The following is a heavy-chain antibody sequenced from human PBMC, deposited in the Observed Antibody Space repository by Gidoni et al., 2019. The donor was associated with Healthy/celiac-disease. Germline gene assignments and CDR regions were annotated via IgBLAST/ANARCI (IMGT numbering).Heavy chain of an antibody. Sequence: EVQLVESGGGLLQPGRSLRLPCAASGFTFDDYAMHWVRQAPGKGLGWVSGISWNSGSIGYADSVKGRFTISRDNAKNSLYLQMNSLRAEDTALYYCAKDTGYDSHFDYWGQGTLVTVSS. J-gene: IGHJ4*02. CDR1: GFTFDDYA. D-gene: IGHD2-15*01. CDR3: AKDTGYDSHFDY. V-gene: IGHV3-9*01. CDR2: ISWNSGSI.